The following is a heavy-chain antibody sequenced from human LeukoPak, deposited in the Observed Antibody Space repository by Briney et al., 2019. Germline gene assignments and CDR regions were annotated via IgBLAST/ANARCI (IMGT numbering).Heavy chain of an antibody. CDR1: GGTFSSYT. CDR3: ARCEYSYGCYFDY. V-gene: IGHV1-69*02. D-gene: IGHD5-18*01. Sequence: ASVKVSCKASGGTFSSYTISWVRQAPGQGLEWMGRIIPILGIANYAQKFQGRVTITADESTSTAYMELSSLRSEDTAVYYCARCEYSYGCYFDYWGQGTLVTVSS. CDR2: IIPILGIA. J-gene: IGHJ4*02.